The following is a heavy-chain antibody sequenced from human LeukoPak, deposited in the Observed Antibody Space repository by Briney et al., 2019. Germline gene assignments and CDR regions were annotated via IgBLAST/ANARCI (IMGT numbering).Heavy chain of an antibody. V-gene: IGHV3-53*01. J-gene: IGHJ4*02. Sequence: GGSLRLSCAASGFTVSSNYMSWDRQAPGKGLEWVSVIYSGGSTYYADSVKGRFTISRDNSKNTLYLQMNSLRAEDTAVYYCAREIYGDYFDYWGQGTLVTVSS. CDR2: IYSGGST. CDR3: AREIYGDYFDY. D-gene: IGHD4-17*01. CDR1: GFTVSSNY.